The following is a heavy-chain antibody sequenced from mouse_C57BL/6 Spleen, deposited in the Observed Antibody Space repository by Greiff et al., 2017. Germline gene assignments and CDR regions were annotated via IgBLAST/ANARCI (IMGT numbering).Heavy chain of an antibody. CDR2: ISNGGGST. CDR3: ARHPSIYEGYYACFAH. J-gene: IGHJ3*01. V-gene: IGHV5-12*01. D-gene: IGHD2-3*01. CDR1: GFTFSDYY. Sequence: EVQRVESGGGLVQPGGSLKLSCAASGFTFSDYYMYWVRQTPEKRLEWVAYISNGGGSTYYPDTVKGRFTISRDNAKHTLYLQMSRLKSEDTAMYYCARHPSIYEGYYACFAHWGHEALVTVSA.